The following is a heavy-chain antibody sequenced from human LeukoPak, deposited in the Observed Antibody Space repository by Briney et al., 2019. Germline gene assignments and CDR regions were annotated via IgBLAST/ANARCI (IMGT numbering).Heavy chain of an antibody. D-gene: IGHD6-6*01. CDR2: ISTSGESA. CDR1: GFTFSSYA. Sequence: GGSLRLSCPASGFTFSSYAMSWVRQAPGRGLEWVSVISTSGESAYYADSVKGRFTISRDNSKNTLYLQMNSLRAEDTAVYYCAKDRASSSYRAFDYWGQGTLVTVSS. J-gene: IGHJ4*02. V-gene: IGHV3-23*01. CDR3: AKDRASSSYRAFDY.